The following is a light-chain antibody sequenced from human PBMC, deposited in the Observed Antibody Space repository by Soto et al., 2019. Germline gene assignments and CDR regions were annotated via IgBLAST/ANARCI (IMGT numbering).Light chain of an antibody. V-gene: IGLV1-51*01. CDR3: GAWDSSLTTYA. CDR2: DAD. Sequence: PGQKVTISCSGSSSNIGRNYVSWYQHLPGTAPKLLIYDADKRPSGIPDRFSGYKSGASATLGITGLQTGDEADYYCGAWDSSLTTYAFGTGTKVTVL. CDR1: SSNIGRNY. J-gene: IGLJ1*01.